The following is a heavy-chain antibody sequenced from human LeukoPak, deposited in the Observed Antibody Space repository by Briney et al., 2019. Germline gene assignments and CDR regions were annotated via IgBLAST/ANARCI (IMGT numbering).Heavy chain of an antibody. J-gene: IGHJ4*02. CDR2: ISYEGSNK. CDR3: ARDPHYEYVWGSYLYPSHSIDY. CDR1: GLTFSSYS. D-gene: IGHD3-16*02. V-gene: IGHV3-30*10. Sequence: GESLRLSCAASGLTFSSYSMHWVRQAPGKGLEWVAVISYEGSNKFYTDSMKGRFTISRDNSTNTLYLQMHSLRAEDTAVYYCARDPHYEYVWGSYLYPSHSIDYWGQGTLVTVSS.